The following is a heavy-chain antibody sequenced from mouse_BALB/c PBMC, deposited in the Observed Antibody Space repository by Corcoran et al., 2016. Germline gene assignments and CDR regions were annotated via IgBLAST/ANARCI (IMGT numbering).Heavy chain of an antibody. CDR2: INPNNGGT. CDR1: GYTFTDYN. Sequence: EVLLQQSGPELVKPGASVKIPCKASGYTFTDYNMDWVKQSHGKSLEWIGDINPNNGGTIYNQKFKGKATLTVDKSSSTAYMELRSLTSEDTAVYYCASPLHPAWFAYWGQGTLVTVSA. J-gene: IGHJ3*01. V-gene: IGHV1-18*01. D-gene: IGHD1-1*01. CDR3: ASPLHPAWFAY.